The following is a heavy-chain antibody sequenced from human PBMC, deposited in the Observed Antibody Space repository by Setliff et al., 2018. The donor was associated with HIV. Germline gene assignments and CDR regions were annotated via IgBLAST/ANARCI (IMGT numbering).Heavy chain of an antibody. CDR2: VSSDGSSK. CDR3: HSGYDTEEQSYVDY. Sequence: GESLKISCAASGFTFDTFWMHWVRQAPGKGLVWVSRVSSDGSSKTYADSVKDRFTISRDNAKNTLYLQMNSLRAEDTGVYYCHSGYDTEEQSYVDYWGQGTLVTVSS. V-gene: IGHV3-74*01. D-gene: IGHD5-12*01. CDR1: GFTFDTFW. J-gene: IGHJ4*02.